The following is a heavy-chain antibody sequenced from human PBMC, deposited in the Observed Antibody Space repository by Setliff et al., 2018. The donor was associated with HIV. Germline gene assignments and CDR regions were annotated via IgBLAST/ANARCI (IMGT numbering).Heavy chain of an antibody. Sequence: PGGSLRLSCTASAFSFSHAWMTWVRQVPGKGLVWVSTISAPGGTTYYAESVKDRFTISRDNSKNTLYLQMNSLRVEDTALYYCAKGARFGSGSGLDYWGQGSLVTVS. CDR1: AFSFSHAW. J-gene: IGHJ4*02. D-gene: IGHD3-10*01. CDR2: ISAPGGTT. CDR3: AKGARFGSGSGLDY. V-gene: IGHV3-23*01.